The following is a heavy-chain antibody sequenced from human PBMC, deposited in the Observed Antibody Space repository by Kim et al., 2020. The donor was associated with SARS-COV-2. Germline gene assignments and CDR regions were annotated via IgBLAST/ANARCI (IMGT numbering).Heavy chain of an antibody. J-gene: IGHJ6*02. D-gene: IGHD3-10*01. V-gene: IGHV1-24*01. CDR3: ATGEHYGSGSYYPRYYYYGMDV. Sequence: ASVKVSCKVSGYTLTELSMHWVRQAPGKGLEWMGGFDPEDGETIYAQKFQGRVTMTEDTSTDTAYMELSSLRSEDTAVYYCATGEHYGSGSYYPRYYYYGMDVWGQGTTVTVSS. CDR1: GYTLTELS. CDR2: FDPEDGET.